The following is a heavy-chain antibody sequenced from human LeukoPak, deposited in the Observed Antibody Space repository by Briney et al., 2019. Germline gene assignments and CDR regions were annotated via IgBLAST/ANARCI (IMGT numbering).Heavy chain of an antibody. CDR1: GFNFSSYA. Sequence: GGSLRLSCAAYGFNFSSYAMSWVRQAPGKGVEWVSPISGSGGSTYYADSVKGRFTISRDNSKNTLYLQMNSLRAEDTAVYYCAKEGPYYYDSSGYYPIDYWGQGTLVTVSS. D-gene: IGHD3-22*01. CDR2: ISGSGGST. CDR3: AKEGPYYYDSSGYYPIDY. V-gene: IGHV3-23*01. J-gene: IGHJ4*02.